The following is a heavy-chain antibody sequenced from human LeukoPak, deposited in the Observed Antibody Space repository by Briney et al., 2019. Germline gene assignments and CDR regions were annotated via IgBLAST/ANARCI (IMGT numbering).Heavy chain of an antibody. V-gene: IGHV3-74*01. CDR1: GFTFSFYW. J-gene: IGHJ4*02. Sequence: GGSLRLSCASSGFTFSFYWMHWVRQAPGKGLVWVSRINNDGSLTNYADSVKGRFTISRDNAKNTLYLQMNSLRAEDTAVYYCARPGIALAGDYWGQGALVTVSS. D-gene: IGHD6-19*01. CDR3: ARPGIALAGDY. CDR2: INNDGSLT.